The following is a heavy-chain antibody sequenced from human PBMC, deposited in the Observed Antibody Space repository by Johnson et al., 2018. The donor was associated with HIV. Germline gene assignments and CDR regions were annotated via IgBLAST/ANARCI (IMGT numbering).Heavy chain of an antibody. J-gene: IGHJ3*01. CDR1: GFNVSNNY. D-gene: IGHD5-24*01. CDR2: LYSSGNT. CDR3: TRSKLQFLAPDAFDL. V-gene: IGHV3-53*01. Sequence: VQLVESGGGLVQPGGSLGLACVGSGFNVSNNYMSWVRQPPGQGLEWVSTLYSSGNTYYADSVKGRFTIPRDSSRNTLYLQIDTLKVEDTALYYCTRSKLQFLAPDAFDLWGQGTMVTVSS.